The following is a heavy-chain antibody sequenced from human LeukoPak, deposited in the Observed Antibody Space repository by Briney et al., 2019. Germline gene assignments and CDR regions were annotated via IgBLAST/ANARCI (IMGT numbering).Heavy chain of an antibody. CDR1: GGSISTSSDY. CDR3: ARQVATAAADTRGYFDY. J-gene: IGHJ4*02. Sequence: SETLSLTCIVSGGSISTSSDYWGWIRQAPQKGLEWVGGIFYGGGTHYNPSLKSRATISVDTSKSQFSLKLTSVTAADAAVYFCARQVATAAADTRGYFDYWGQGTVVTVSS. D-gene: IGHD6-25*01. V-gene: IGHV4-39*01. CDR2: IFYGGGT.